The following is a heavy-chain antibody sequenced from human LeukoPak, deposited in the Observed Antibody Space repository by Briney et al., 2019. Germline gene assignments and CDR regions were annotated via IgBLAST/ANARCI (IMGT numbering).Heavy chain of an antibody. CDR3: ARDVSSSWYRVDAFDI. CDR1: GGSISSYY. V-gene: IGHV4-4*07. D-gene: IGHD6-13*01. J-gene: IGHJ3*02. Sequence: SETLSLTSTVSGGSISSYYWSWIRQPAGKGLEWIGRIYTSRSTNYNPSLKSRVTLSVDTSKNQFSLKLSSVTAADTAVYYCARDVSSSWYRVDAFDIWGQGTMVTVSS. CDR2: IYTSRST.